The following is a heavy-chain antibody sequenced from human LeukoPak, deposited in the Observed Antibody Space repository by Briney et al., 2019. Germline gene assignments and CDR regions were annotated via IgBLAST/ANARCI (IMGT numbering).Heavy chain of an antibody. J-gene: IGHJ4*02. CDR2: IYTNGST. CDR1: GGSISSHY. Sequence: SESLSLTCTVSGGSISSHYRRWIRQPAGMVRDWVGRIYTNGSTKYNSSLKSRVTMSVDTCKNQFSMKLSSVTAADTAVYYCARVSYYYGSGSYLVDYWGQGTLVTVSS. D-gene: IGHD3-10*01. V-gene: IGHV4-4*07. CDR3: ARVSYYYGSGSYLVDY.